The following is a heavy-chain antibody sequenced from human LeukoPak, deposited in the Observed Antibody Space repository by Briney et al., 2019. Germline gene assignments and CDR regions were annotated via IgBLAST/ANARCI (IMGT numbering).Heavy chain of an antibody. Sequence: GGSLRLSCAASGFSVTSNYMSWVRQAPGQGLEWVSVLYSSGYTKYADSVKGRFTISRDNAKSSLYLQMNSLRAEDTAVYYCARDHRDYYDSSGYYKALYFDYWGQGTLVTVSS. CDR1: GFSVTSNY. CDR2: LYSSGYT. J-gene: IGHJ4*02. D-gene: IGHD3-22*01. CDR3: ARDHRDYYDSSGYYKALYFDY. V-gene: IGHV3-66*01.